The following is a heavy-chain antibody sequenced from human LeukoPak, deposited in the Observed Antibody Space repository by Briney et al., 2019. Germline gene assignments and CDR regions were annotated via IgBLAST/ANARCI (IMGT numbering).Heavy chain of an antibody. CDR2: ISYDGSNK. D-gene: IGHD5-18*01. Sequence: GGSLRLSCAASGFTFSSYGMHWVRQAPGKGLEWVAVISYDGSNKYYADSVKGRFTISRDNSKNTLYLQMNSLRAEDTAVYYCAKGPQKLWFWHMDVWGKGTTVTVSS. J-gene: IGHJ6*03. CDR3: AKGPQKLWFWHMDV. CDR1: GFTFSSYG. V-gene: IGHV3-30*18.